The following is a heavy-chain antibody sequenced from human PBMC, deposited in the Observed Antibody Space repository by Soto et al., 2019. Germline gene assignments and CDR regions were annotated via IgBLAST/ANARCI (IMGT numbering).Heavy chain of an antibody. J-gene: IGHJ4*02. CDR3: AKRGSGSNYDY. V-gene: IGHV3-23*01. CDR2: ISGSGGST. Sequence: EVQLLESGGGLVQPGGSLRLSCAASGFTFSSYAMSWVRQAPGKGLERVSVISGSGGSTYYADSVKGRFTISRDNSKNTLHPQMNSLRAEDTAVYYCAKRGSGSNYDYWGQGTLGTASA. D-gene: IGHD3-10*01. CDR1: GFTFSSYA.